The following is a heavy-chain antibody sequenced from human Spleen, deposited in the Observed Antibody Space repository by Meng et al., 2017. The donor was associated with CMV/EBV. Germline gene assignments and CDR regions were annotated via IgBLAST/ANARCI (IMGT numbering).Heavy chain of an antibody. CDR2: ISGSSIYI. CDR1: GFTFSSYS. Sequence: GGSLRLSCAASGFTFSSYSMNWVRQAPGKGLEWVSSISGSSIYIYYADSVKGRFTISRDNAKNSVYLQMNSLRAEDTAVYYCARDDGSGNVYDFYFGMDVWGPGTTVTVSS. D-gene: IGHD3-10*01. J-gene: IGHJ6*02. V-gene: IGHV3-21*01. CDR3: ARDDGSGNVYDFYFGMDV.